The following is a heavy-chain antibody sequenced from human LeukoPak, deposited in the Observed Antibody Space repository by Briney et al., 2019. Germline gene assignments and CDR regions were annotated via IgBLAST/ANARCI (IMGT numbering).Heavy chain of an antibody. CDR3: ARAIAVAGEGFDY. CDR2: IYYSGST. D-gene: IGHD6-19*01. Sequence: SETLSLTCTVSGGSISSSSYYWGWIRQPPGKGLEWIGSIYYSGSTYYNPSLKSRVTISVDKSKNQFSLKVSSVTAADTAVYYCARAIAVAGEGFDYWGQGTLVTVSS. J-gene: IGHJ4*02. CDR1: GGSISSSSYY. V-gene: IGHV4-39*07.